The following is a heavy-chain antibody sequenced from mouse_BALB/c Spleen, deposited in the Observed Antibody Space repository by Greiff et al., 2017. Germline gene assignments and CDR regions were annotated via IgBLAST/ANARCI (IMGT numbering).Heavy chain of an antibody. D-gene: IGHD2-14*01. Sequence: EVMLVESGGGLVQPGGSRKLSCPASGFTFSSFGMHWVRQAPEKGLEWVAYISSGSSTIYYADTVKGRFTISRDNPKNTLFLQMTSLRSEDTAMYYCARSGYRYYFDYWGQGTTLTVSS. J-gene: IGHJ2*01. CDR3: ARSGYRYYFDY. CDR2: ISSGSSTI. CDR1: GFTFSSFG. V-gene: IGHV5-17*02.